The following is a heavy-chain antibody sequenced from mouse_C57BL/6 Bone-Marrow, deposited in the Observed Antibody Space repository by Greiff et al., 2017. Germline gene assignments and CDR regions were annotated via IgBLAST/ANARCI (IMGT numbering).Heavy chain of an antibody. V-gene: IGHV14-4*01. CDR1: GFNIKDDY. CDR3: TLLIYYDYEGYAMDY. D-gene: IGHD2-4*01. Sequence: VQLQQSGAELVRPGASVKLSCTASGFNIKDDYMHWVKQRPEQGLEWIGWIDPENGDTEYASKFQGKATITADTSSNTAYLQLSSLTSEDTAVYYCTLLIYYDYEGYAMDYWGQGTSVTVSS. J-gene: IGHJ4*01. CDR2: IDPENGDT.